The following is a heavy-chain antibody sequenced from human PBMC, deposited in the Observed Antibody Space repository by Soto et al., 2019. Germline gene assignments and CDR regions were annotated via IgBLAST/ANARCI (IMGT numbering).Heavy chain of an antibody. CDR3: ARGPRGYVYYHGMDV. J-gene: IGHJ6*02. V-gene: IGHV4-4*07. CDR1: GGSISSYY. D-gene: IGHD3-10*01. CDR2: IDTSGTT. Sequence: SETLSLTCTVSGGSISSYYCSWIRQAAGKGLEWIGRIDTSGTTNYNPALKSRVTMSVDASKNQFSLNLSSVTAADTAVYYCARGPRGYVYYHGMDVWGQGTTVTVSS.